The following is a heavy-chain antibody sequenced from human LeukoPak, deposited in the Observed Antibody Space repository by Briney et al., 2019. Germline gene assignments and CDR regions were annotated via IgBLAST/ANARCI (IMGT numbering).Heavy chain of an antibody. CDR3: ARGLGYCTSTTCLLPFDY. Sequence: GGSLRLSCVASGISLSSHAMSWVRQAPGKGLEWISAVSDSGSSEYYADSVKGRFTVSRDNSKNTLYLQMNSLRAEDTAMYYCARGLGYCTSTTCLLPFDYWGQGTLVTVSS. CDR2: VSDSGSSE. D-gene: IGHD2-2*01. J-gene: IGHJ4*02. CDR1: GISLSSHA. V-gene: IGHV3-23*01.